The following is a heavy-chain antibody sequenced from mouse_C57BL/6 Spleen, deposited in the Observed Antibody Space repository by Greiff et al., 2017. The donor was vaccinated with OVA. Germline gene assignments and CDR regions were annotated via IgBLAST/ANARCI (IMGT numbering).Heavy chain of an antibody. CDR2: INPNNGGT. D-gene: IGHD5-5*01. V-gene: IGHV1-26*01. CDR1: GYTFTDYY. CDR3: ARWETTGGYAMDY. Sequence: EVQLQQSGPELVKPGASVKISCKASGYTFTDYYMNWVKQSHGKSLEWIGDINPNNGGTSYNQKFKGKATLTVDKSSSTAYMELRSLTSEDSAVYYGARWETTGGYAMDYWGQGTSVTVSS. J-gene: IGHJ4*01.